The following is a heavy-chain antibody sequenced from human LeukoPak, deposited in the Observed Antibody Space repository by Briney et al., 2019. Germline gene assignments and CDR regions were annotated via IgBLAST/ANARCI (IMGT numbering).Heavy chain of an antibody. D-gene: IGHD3-3*01. J-gene: IGHJ5*02. CDR1: GFTFSAYW. Sequence: GGSLRLSCAASGFTFSAYWVHWVRQAPGKGLVWVSRINSDGSSTSYADSVKGRFTISRDNAKNTLYLQMNSLRAEDTAVYYCARAGITIFGVVNWFDPWGQGTLVTVSS. V-gene: IGHV3-74*01. CDR2: INSDGSST. CDR3: ARAGITIFGVVNWFDP.